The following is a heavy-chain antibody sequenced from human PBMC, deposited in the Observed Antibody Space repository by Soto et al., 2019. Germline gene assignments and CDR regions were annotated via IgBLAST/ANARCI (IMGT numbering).Heavy chain of an antibody. CDR1: GFTFGSYD. V-gene: IGHV3-23*01. J-gene: IGHJ4*02. D-gene: IGHD2-15*01. Sequence: EVQLLESGGGLVQPGGSLRLSCATSGFTFGSYDMSWVRQAPGKGLEWVSTFSGSGGSTYYADSVKGRFTISRDNSKNTVYLQMISLRAEDTAVYYCAKDRRGGYCSGGRCYSPDYWGQGTLVTVSS. CDR3: AKDRRGGYCSGGRCYSPDY. CDR2: FSGSGGST.